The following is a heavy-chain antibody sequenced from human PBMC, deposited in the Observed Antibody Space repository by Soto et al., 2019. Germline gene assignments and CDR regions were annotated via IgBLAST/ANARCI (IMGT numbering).Heavy chain of an antibody. CDR1: GYSISSGYY. D-gene: IGHD4-17*01. Sequence: SETLSLTCAVSGYSISSGYYWGWIRQPPGKGLEWIGSIYHSGSTYYNPSLKSRVAISVDTSKNQFSLKLSSVTAADTAVYYCARVDGDSVNWFDPWGQGTLVTVSS. CDR3: ARVDGDSVNWFDP. J-gene: IGHJ5*02. V-gene: IGHV4-38-2*01. CDR2: IYHSGST.